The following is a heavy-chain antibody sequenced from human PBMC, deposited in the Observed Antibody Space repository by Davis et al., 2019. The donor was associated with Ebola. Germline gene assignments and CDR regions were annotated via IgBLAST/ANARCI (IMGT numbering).Heavy chain of an antibody. V-gene: IGHV3-30*02. J-gene: IGHJ3*01. Sequence: GESLKISCAASGFTFSSYGMHWVRQAPGKGLEWAAFIRYDGSNKWYADSVKGRFTISRDNSKNTLHLQMNSLRVEDTAIYYCAKDTSNVWFDVWGQGTMVTVAS. CDR3: AKDTSNVWFDV. D-gene: IGHD6-19*01. CDR1: GFTFSSYG. CDR2: IRYDGSNK.